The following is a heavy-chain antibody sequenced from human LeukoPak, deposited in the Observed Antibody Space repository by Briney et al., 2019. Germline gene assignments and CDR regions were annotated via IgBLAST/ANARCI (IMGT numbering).Heavy chain of an antibody. V-gene: IGHV4-61*02. CDR2: IYTSGST. J-gene: IGHJ4*02. CDR1: GGSISSGSYY. D-gene: IGHD1-26*01. CDR3: AREVVGATNDY. Sequence: SETLSLTCTVSGGSISSGSYYWSWIRQPAGKELEWIGRIYTSGSTNYNPSLKSRVTISVDTSKNQFSLKLSSVTAADTAVYYCAREVVGATNDYWGQGTLVTVSS.